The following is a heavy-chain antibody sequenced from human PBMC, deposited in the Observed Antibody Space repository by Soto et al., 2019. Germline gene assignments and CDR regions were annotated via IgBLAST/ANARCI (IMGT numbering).Heavy chain of an antibody. D-gene: IGHD6-19*01. CDR2: INPSGGST. CDR3: ARELGGSSGWYSDRGLAPDY. Sequence: GASVKVSCQASGYTFTSYYMHWVRQAPGQGLEWMGIINPSGGSTSYAQKFQGRVTMTRDTSTSTVYMELSSLRSEDTAVYYCARELGGSSGWYSDRGLAPDYWGQGTLVTVSS. CDR1: GYTFTSYY. V-gene: IGHV1-46*01. J-gene: IGHJ4*02.